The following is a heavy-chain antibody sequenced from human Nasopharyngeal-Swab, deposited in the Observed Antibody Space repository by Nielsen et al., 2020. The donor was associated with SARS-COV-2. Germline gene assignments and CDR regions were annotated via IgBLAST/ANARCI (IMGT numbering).Heavy chain of an antibody. D-gene: IGHD1-1*01. CDR2: VYYNGNT. Sequence: SETLSLTCTVSDDSISSTNYYWGWIRQPPGKGLEWIGSVYYNGNTYYNPSLKGRVTISLDTSNGQFSLRLRFVTAADTAVYYCARVSGPAYYALDVWGPGTTVTVSS. CDR3: ARVSGPAYYALDV. V-gene: IGHV4-39*01. CDR1: DDSISSTNYY. J-gene: IGHJ6*02.